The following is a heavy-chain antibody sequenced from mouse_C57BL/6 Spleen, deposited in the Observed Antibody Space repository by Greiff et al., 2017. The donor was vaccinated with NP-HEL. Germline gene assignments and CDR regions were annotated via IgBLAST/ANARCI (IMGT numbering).Heavy chain of an antibody. J-gene: IGHJ2*01. CDR3: AREADYYGSSYIDY. Sequence: EVKLQESGPGLVKPSQSLSLTCSVTGYSITSGYYWNWIRQFPGNKLEWMGYISYDGSNNYNPSLKNRISITRDTSKNQFFLKLNSVTTEDTATYYCAREADYYGSSYIDYWGQGTTLTVSS. V-gene: IGHV3-6*01. CDR1: GYSITSGYY. CDR2: ISYDGSN. D-gene: IGHD1-1*01.